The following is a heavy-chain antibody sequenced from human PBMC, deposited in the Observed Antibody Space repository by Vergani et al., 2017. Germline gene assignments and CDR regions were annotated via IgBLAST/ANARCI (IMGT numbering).Heavy chain of an antibody. CDR1: GDRVSNKSAG. V-gene: IGHV6-1*01. J-gene: IGHJ6*03. D-gene: IGHD3-22*01. Sequence: QVQLHQSGPGLVKPSQTLSLTCAISGDRVSNKSAGWNWIRQSPSRGLEWLGRTYFMSKWYNDYAASVKSRMTINSDTSKNLFSLQLQSVTPEDTAVYYYAKEDISLTVEGANYMDIWGKGTTVTVSS. CDR2: TYFMSKWYN. CDR3: AKEDISLTVEGANYMDI.